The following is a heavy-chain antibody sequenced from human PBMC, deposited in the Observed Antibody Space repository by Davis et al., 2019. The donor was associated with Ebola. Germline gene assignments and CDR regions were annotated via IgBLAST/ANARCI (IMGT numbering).Heavy chain of an antibody. V-gene: IGHV3-74*01. CDR3: TTRLVHHFDY. CDR1: GFAFSSYV. CDR2: ISHDGTIT. J-gene: IGHJ4*02. Sequence: PGGSLRLSCAASGFAFSSYVMHWLRQAPGKGLVWVSRISHDGTITTYADSVRGRFTISRDDSRSTVFLQMNALRAEDTALYFCTTRLVHHFDYWGRGTLVTVSS. D-gene: IGHD3-9*01.